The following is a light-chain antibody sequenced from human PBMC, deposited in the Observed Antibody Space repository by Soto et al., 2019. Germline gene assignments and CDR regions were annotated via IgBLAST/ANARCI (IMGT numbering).Light chain of an antibody. CDR2: GAS. CDR1: QSVSSK. J-gene: IGKJ1*01. CDR3: QHYSTWLWT. V-gene: IGKV3-15*01. Sequence: EIVMTQSPATLSVSPGERATLSCRASQSVSSKLAWYQQKPGQGPRLLIYGASTRATGIPARFSGSGSGTEFTLTISSLQSEDFAVYYCQHYSTWLWTFGQGTRWKSN.